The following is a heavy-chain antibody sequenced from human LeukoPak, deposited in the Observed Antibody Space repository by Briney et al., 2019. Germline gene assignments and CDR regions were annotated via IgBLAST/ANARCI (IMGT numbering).Heavy chain of an antibody. Sequence: ASVKVSCKASGYTFTSYGISWVRQAPGQGLEWMGWISAYNGNTNYAQKLQGRVTMTTDTSTSTAYMELRSLRSDDTAVYYCARIELLWFGEAVYGMDGWGQGTTVTVSS. V-gene: IGHV1-18*01. CDR1: GYTFTSYG. D-gene: IGHD3-10*01. CDR3: ARIELLWFGEAVYGMDG. CDR2: ISAYNGNT. J-gene: IGHJ6*02.